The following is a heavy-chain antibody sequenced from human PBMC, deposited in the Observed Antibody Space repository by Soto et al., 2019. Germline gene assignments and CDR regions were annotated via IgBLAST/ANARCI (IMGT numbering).Heavy chain of an antibody. J-gene: IGHJ5*02. V-gene: IGHV4-30-4*01. CDR2: IYYSGST. CDR3: ARGVMITFGGVIATSGSNWFDP. Sequence: KPSETLSLTCTVSGGSISSGDYYWSWIRQPPGKGLEWIGYIYYSGSTYYNPSLKSRVTISVDTSKNQFSLKLSSVTAADTAVYYCARGVMITFGGVIATSGSNWFDPWGQGTLVTVSS. CDR1: GGSISSGDYY. D-gene: IGHD3-16*02.